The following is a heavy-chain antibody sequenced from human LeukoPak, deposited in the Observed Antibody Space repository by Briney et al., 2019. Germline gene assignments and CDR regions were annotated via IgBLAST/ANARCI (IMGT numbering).Heavy chain of an antibody. J-gene: IGHJ4*02. CDR2: IYTSGST. V-gene: IGHV4-61*02. Sequence: SETLSLTRTVSGGSISSGSYYWSWIRQPAGKGLEWIGRIYTSGSTNYNPSLKSRVTISVDTSKNQFSLKLSSVTAADTAVYYCARGDGSLLYWGQGTLVTVSS. D-gene: IGHD3-10*01. CDR1: GGSISSGSYY. CDR3: ARGDGSLLY.